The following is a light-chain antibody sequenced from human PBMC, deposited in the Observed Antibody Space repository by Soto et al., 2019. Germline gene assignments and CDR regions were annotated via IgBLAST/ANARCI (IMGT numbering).Light chain of an antibody. CDR3: QQYGTSPFT. CDR1: QSVSSTS. V-gene: IGKV3-20*01. J-gene: IGKJ3*01. CDR2: GAS. Sequence: EVGFTQSPCTLSLSPGERATLSCRASQSVSSTSLAWYQQKPGQAPRLLIYGASTRATGIPDRFSGSGSGTDFTLTISRVEPEDFALYYCQQYGTSPFTFGPGTKVDIK.